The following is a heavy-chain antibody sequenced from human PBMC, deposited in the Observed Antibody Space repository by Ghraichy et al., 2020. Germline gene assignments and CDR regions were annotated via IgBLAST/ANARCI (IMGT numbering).Heavy chain of an antibody. CDR1: GGTFSSYA. CDR3: AREGGPSSGSYGSSFDY. V-gene: IGHV1-69*06. Sequence: SVKVSCKASGGTFSSYAISWVRQAPGQGLEWMGGIIPIFGTANYAQKFQGRVTITADKSTSTAYMELSSLRSEDTAVYYCAREGGPSSGSYGSSFDYWGQGTLVTVSS. CDR2: IIPIFGTA. D-gene: IGHD1-26*01. J-gene: IGHJ4*02.